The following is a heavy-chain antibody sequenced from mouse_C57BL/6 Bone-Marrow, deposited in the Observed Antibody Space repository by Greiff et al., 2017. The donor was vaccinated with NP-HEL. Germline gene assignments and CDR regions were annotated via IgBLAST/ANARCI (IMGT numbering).Heavy chain of an antibody. D-gene: IGHD1-1*01. J-gene: IGHJ3*01. CDR3: ARHDYGGFAY. Sequence: DVQLVESGGDLVKPGGSLKLSCAASGFTFSSYGMSWVRQTPDKRLEWVATISSGGSYTYYPDSVKGRFTISRDNAKNTLYLQMSSLKSEDTAMYYCARHDYGGFAYWGQGTLVTVSA. CDR2: ISSGGSYT. V-gene: IGHV5-6*01. CDR1: GFTFSSYG.